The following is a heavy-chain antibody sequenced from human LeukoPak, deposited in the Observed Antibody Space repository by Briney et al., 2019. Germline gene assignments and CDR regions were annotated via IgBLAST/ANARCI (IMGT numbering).Heavy chain of an antibody. J-gene: IGHJ4*02. V-gene: IGHV4-61*02. Sequence: SEPLSFTGTVPGGSISSGSYYWCWIWQRAGKGLEWIGRIYTSGSTNYNPSLKSRVTISVDTSKNQSSLKLSSVTAADTAVYYCARSLRIAVAGHFDYWGQGTLVTVSS. CDR3: ARSLRIAVAGHFDY. D-gene: IGHD6-19*01. CDR2: IYTSGST. CDR1: GGSISSGSYY.